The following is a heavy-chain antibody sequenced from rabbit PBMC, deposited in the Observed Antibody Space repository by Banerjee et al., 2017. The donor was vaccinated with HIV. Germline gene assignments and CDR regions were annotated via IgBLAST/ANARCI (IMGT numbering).Heavy chain of an antibody. CDR1: GFDFSSNA. V-gene: IGHV1S47*01. CDR2: ISTGDDIT. CDR3: ERGPGYGGDGYAT. J-gene: IGHJ2*01. Sequence: QEQLEESGGGLVKPEGSLTLTCTASGFDFSSNAMCWVRQAPGKGLEWIGCISTGDDITYYASWVNGRFTISSDNAQNTVDLQMTSLTAADTATYFCERGPGYGGDGYATWGPGTLVTVS. D-gene: IGHD7-1*01.